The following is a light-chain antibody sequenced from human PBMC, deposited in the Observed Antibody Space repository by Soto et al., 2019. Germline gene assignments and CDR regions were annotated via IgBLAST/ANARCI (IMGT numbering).Light chain of an antibody. Sequence: QSALTQPRSVSGSPGQSVTISCIETSSDVGGYNYVSWYQQHPGKAPKLMIYDVSKRPSGVPDRFSGSKSGNTASLTISGLQAEDEADYYCCSYAGSYTYVFGTGTKLTVL. CDR3: CSYAGSYTYV. V-gene: IGLV2-11*01. J-gene: IGLJ1*01. CDR1: SSDVGGYNY. CDR2: DVS.